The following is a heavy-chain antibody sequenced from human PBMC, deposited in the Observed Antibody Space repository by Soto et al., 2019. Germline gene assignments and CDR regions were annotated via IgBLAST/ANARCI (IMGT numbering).Heavy chain of an antibody. Sequence: QLQLQESGSGLVKPSQTLSLTCAVSGGSINSGGYSWSWIRQPPGKGLEWIGYIYHSGSTYYNPSLKIRVTISVDRSKNQFSLKVSPVTAAATAVYYCARSSDYGGFGGFDYWGQGTLVTVSS. CDR1: GGSINSGGYS. D-gene: IGHD4-17*01. CDR2: IYHSGST. V-gene: IGHV4-30-2*01. J-gene: IGHJ4*02. CDR3: ARSSDYGGFGGFDY.